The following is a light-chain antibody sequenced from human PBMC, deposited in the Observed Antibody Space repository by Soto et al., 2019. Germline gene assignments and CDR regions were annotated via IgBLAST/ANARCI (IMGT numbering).Light chain of an antibody. Sequence: QLVLTQSPSASASPGASVKLTCTLSSGHSDYAIAWHQQQPEKGPRYLMKVTSDGSHTKGDGIPDRFSGSSSGADRYLTISSLRSDDEADYYCQDWGTGGVFGGGTKVTVL. J-gene: IGLJ3*02. CDR3: QDWGTGGV. CDR1: SGHSDYA. V-gene: IGLV4-69*01. CDR2: VTSDGSH.